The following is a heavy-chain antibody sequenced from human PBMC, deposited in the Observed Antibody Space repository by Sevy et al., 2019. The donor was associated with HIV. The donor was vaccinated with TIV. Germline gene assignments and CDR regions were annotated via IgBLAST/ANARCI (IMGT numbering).Heavy chain of an antibody. J-gene: IGHJ3*02. CDR2: ISGSGGST. V-gene: IGHV3-23*01. D-gene: IGHD3-22*01. Sequence: GGSLRLSCAASGFTFSSYAMSWVRQAPGKGLEWVSAISGSGGSTYYADSVKGRFTISRDNSKNTLYLQMNSLRAEDTAVYYCAKDRGTVIVVPYDAFDIWGQGTMVTVSS. CDR3: AKDRGTVIVVPYDAFDI. CDR1: GFTFSSYA.